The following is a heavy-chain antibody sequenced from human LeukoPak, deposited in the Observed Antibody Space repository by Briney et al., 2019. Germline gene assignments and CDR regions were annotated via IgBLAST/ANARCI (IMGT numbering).Heavy chain of an antibody. D-gene: IGHD3-22*01. CDR2: IYYSGST. V-gene: IGHV4-31*03. CDR3: AREIGGDYYDSSGFNWFDP. J-gene: IGHJ5*02. CDR1: GGSISSGGYY. Sequence: SQTLSLTCTVSGGSISSGGYYWSWIRQHPGKGLEWIGYIYYSGSTYYNPSLKSRVTISVDTSKNQFSLKLSSVTAADTAVYYCAREIGGDYYDSSGFNWFDPGGQGTLVTVSS.